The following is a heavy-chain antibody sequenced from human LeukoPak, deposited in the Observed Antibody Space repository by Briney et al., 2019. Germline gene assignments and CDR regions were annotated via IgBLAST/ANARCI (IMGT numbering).Heavy chain of an antibody. CDR2: IIPIFGTA. Sequence: SVKVSCKASGGTFSSYAISWVRQAPGQGLEWMGGIIPIFGTANYAQKFQGRVTITADKSTSTAYMELSSLRSEDTAVHYCARNMPLYYDSSGYENAFDIWGQGTMVTVSS. D-gene: IGHD3-22*01. J-gene: IGHJ3*02. CDR1: GGTFSSYA. V-gene: IGHV1-69*06. CDR3: ARNMPLYYDSSGYENAFDI.